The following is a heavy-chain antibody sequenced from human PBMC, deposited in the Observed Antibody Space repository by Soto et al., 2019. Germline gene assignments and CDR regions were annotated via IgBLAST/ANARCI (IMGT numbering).Heavy chain of an antibody. CDR3: TTDPVRYCSSTSCYTSWHYDILTG. CDR1: GFTFSSYA. D-gene: IGHD2-2*02. Sequence: PGGSLRLSCAASGFTFSSYAMHWVRQAPGKGLEWVAVISYDGSNKYYADSVKGRFTISKDNSKNTLYLQMNSLKTEDTAVYYCTTDPVRYCSSTSCYTSWHYDILTGWGQGTRVTVSS. J-gene: IGHJ4*02. V-gene: IGHV3-30-3*01. CDR2: ISYDGSNK.